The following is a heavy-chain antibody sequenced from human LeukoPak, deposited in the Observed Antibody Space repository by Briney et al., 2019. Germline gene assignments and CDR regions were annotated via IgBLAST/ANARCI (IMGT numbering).Heavy chain of an antibody. CDR2: IYSGGST. CDR3: ATREVNTAMPRRDY. Sequence: GGSLRLSCAASGFTVSSNYMSWVRQAPGKGLEWVSVIYSGGSTYYADSVKGRFTISRDNSKNTLYLQMNSLRAEDTAVYYCATREVNTAMPRRDYWGQGTLVTVSS. D-gene: IGHD5-18*01. CDR1: GFTVSSNY. J-gene: IGHJ4*02. V-gene: IGHV3-66*01.